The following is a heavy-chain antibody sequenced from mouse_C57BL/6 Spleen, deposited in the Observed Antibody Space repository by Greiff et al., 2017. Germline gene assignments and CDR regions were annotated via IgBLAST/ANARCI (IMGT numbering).Heavy chain of an antibody. CDR3: ATTVVGYYYAMDY. D-gene: IGHD1-1*01. CDR2: IYPGDGDT. Sequence: VQLQESGPELVKPGASVKISCKASGYAFSSSWMNWVKQRPGKGLEWIGRIYPGDGDTNYNGKFKGKATLTADKSSSTAYMQLSSLTSEDSAVYFCATTVVGYYYAMDYWGQGTSVTVSS. V-gene: IGHV1-82*01. J-gene: IGHJ4*01. CDR1: GYAFSSSW.